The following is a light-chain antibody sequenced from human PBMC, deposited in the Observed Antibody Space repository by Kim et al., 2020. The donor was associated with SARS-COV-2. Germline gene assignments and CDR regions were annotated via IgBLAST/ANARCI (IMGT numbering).Light chain of an antibody. V-gene: IGLV3-19*01. J-gene: IGLJ2*01. CDR1: SLRSYY. CDR3: NSRDSNDNVV. Sequence: VALGQTVRITCQGDSLRSYYATWYQQKPGQAPIVVIYGKNNRPSGIPDRFSGSSSGNTVSLTITGTQAGDEADYYCNSRDSNDNVVFGGGTQLTVL. CDR2: GKN.